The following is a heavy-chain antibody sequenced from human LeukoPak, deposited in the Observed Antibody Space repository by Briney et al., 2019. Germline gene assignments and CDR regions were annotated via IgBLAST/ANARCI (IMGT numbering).Heavy chain of an antibody. J-gene: IGHJ4*02. V-gene: IGHV3-30*18. CDR3: AKNLAVPGPFDY. CDR2: ISYDGSNK. CDR1: GFTFSSYG. Sequence: QPGRSLRLSCAASGFTFSSYGMHWVRQAPGKGLEWVAVISYDGSNKYYADSVKGRFTISRDNSKNTLYLQMNSLRAEDTAVYYCAKNLAVPGPFDYWGQGTLVTVSS. D-gene: IGHD6-19*01.